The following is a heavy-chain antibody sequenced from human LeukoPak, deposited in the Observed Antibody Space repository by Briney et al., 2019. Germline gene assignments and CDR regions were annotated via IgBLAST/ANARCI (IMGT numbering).Heavy chain of an antibody. V-gene: IGHV4-39*01. CDR2: LYYTGTT. Sequence: SETLSLTCTVFGGSIASRSYYWGWIRQSPGTGLEWIGSLYYTGTTYYNPSLTSRVTISVDTSKNEFSLKLTSVTAADTAVYYCAGREGMTTIVTPDYWGQGTLVTVS. J-gene: IGHJ4*02. D-gene: IGHD5-24*01. CDR3: AGREGMTTIVTPDY. CDR1: GGSIASRSYY.